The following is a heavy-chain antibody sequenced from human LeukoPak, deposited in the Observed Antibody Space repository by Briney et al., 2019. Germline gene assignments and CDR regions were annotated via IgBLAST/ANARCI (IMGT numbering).Heavy chain of an antibody. J-gene: IGHJ4*02. Sequence: GGSLRLSCAASGFTFSSYTMNWVRQTPGKGLEWVSSISSNTLYIYYADSVKGRFTISRDNAKNSLFLQMNSLRAEDTAVYYCARDSYSSGWYTDYWGQGILVTVSS. CDR1: GFTFSSYT. CDR3: ARDSYSSGWYTDY. V-gene: IGHV3-21*04. CDR2: ISSNTLYI. D-gene: IGHD6-19*01.